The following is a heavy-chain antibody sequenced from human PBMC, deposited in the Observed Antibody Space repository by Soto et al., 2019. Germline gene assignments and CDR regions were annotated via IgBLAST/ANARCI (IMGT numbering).Heavy chain of an antibody. Sequence: QVQLVQSGAEVKTPGSSVKVSCKASGGTFSSYAVSWVRQAPGQGLEWTGGIIPIFGTANYAQNFQCRVTITADESSSTSYMELSSLSSEDSAVYYCARERGSDTSMPRGYYYYYYGMDVWGQGTTVTVSS. D-gene: IGHD5-18*01. CDR1: GGTFSSYA. V-gene: IGHV1-69*01. CDR3: ARERGSDTSMPRGYYYYYYGMDV. CDR2: IIPIFGTA. J-gene: IGHJ6*02.